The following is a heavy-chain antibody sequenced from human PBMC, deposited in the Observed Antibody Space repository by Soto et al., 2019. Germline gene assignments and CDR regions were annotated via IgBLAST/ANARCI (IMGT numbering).Heavy chain of an antibody. Sequence: GASVKASCKASGGTFSTSALSWVRQAPGQGLEWMGGIMPVFPTPDYAQKFQGRVTITADESTSTAYMELGGLTSDDTAVYYCARHKDRLQLGGNYYYILDVWGQGTAVTVSS. D-gene: IGHD5-12*01. J-gene: IGHJ6*01. CDR2: IMPVFPTP. CDR1: GGTFSTSA. CDR3: ARHKDRLQLGGNYYYILDV. V-gene: IGHV1-69*13.